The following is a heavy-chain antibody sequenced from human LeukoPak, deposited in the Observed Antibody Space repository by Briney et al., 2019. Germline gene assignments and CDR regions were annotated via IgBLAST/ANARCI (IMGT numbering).Heavy chain of an antibody. Sequence: ASVTVSCKDSGYTFTGYYMHWLRQAPGQGLEWMGRINPNSGGTNYAQKFQGRVTMTRDTSISTAYMELSRLRSDDTAVYYCARFGVHDAFDIWGQGTMVTVSS. CDR3: ARFGVHDAFDI. J-gene: IGHJ3*02. CDR2: INPNSGGT. V-gene: IGHV1-2*06. CDR1: GYTFTGYY. D-gene: IGHD2-8*01.